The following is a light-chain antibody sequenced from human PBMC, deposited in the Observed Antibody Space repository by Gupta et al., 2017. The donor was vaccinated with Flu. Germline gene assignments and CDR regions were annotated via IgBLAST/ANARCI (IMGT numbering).Light chain of an antibody. CDR3: QVWHSGGVS. V-gene: IGLV3-21*03. CDR2: DDR. CDR1: HIGRLS. Sequence: SYVLTQPPSVSVSPEKTARISCGGDHIGRLSVHWYQQKPGQAPVLVVYDDRDRPSGIPDRFSGSNSGSTATLNIRGVEVGDEADYCCQVWHSGGVSVGGGTKLTV. J-gene: IGLJ2*01.